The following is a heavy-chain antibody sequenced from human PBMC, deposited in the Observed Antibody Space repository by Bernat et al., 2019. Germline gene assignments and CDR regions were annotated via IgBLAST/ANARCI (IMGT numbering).Heavy chain of an antibody. CDR3: ARVRSCTGCPENYNWFDP. CDR2: ISSSGSTI. V-gene: IGHV3-48*03. J-gene: IGHJ5*02. D-gene: IGHD2-8*02. CDR1: GFTFSSYE. Sequence: EVQLVESGGGLVQPGGSLRLSCAASGFTFSSYEMNWVRQAPGKGLEWVSYISSSGSTIYYADSVKGRFTISRDNAKNSLYLQMNRLRAEDTAVYYCARVRSCTGCPENYNWFDPWGQGTLVTVSS.